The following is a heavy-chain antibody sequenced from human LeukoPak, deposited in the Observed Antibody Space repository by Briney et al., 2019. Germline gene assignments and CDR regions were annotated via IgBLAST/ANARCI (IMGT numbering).Heavy chain of an antibody. V-gene: IGHV3-9*01. CDR3: ARDPYSGSYGDSYYYYMDV. D-gene: IGHD1-26*01. Sequence: GGSLRLSCAASGFTFDDYAMHWVRQAPGKSLEWVSGISWNSGSIGYAGSVKGRFTISRDNAKNSLYLQMNSLRAEDTAIYYCARDPYSGSYGDSYYYYMDVWGKGTTVTISS. CDR1: GFTFDDYA. J-gene: IGHJ6*03. CDR2: ISWNSGSI.